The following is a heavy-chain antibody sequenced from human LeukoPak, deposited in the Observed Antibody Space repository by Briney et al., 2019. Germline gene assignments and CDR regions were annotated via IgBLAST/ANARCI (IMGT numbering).Heavy chain of an antibody. D-gene: IGHD3-22*01. V-gene: IGHV3-7*01. J-gene: IGHJ4*02. CDR3: ARYDSESPEDY. CDR2: MNQDGSAK. Sequence: PGESLRLSCAASGFTFSNYWMTWVRQAPGKGLEWVANMNQDGSAKYYVDSVKGRFAISRDNAKNSLYLQMNSLGAEDTALYYCARYDSESPEDYWGQGTLVTVSS. CDR1: GFTFSNYW.